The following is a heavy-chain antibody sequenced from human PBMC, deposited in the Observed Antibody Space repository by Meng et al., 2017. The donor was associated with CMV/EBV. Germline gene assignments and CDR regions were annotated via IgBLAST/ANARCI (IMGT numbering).Heavy chain of an antibody. J-gene: IGHJ5*02. CDR2: INPNSGGT. Sequence: ASVKVSCKASGYTFTGYYMHWVRQAPGQGLEWMGWINPNSGGTNYAQKFQGRVTMTRDTSISTAYMELSRLRSDDTAVYYCAREGVVPAAKKVGSWCDPWGQGTLVTVSS. CDR1: GYTFTGYY. CDR3: AREGVVPAAKKVGSWCDP. D-gene: IGHD2-2*01. V-gene: IGHV1-2*02.